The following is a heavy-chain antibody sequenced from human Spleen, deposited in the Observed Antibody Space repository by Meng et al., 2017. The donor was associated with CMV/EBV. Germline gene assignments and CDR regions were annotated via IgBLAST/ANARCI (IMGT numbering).Heavy chain of an antibody. Sequence: GESLKISCAASGFTFSNAWMSWVRQAPGKGLEWVGHIKSKTDGGTTDYGAPVKGRFTISRDDSKKMLYLQMNSLRPEDTAVYYCVGRTIFGVVIPGAFDNWGQGTMVT. CDR2: IKSKTDGGTT. CDR1: GFTFSNAW. CDR3: VGRTIFGVVIPGAFDN. V-gene: IGHV3-15*01. J-gene: IGHJ3*02. D-gene: IGHD3-3*01.